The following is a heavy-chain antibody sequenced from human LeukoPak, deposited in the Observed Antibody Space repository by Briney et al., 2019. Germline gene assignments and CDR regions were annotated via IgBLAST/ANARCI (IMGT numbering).Heavy chain of an antibody. CDR2: INPNSGGT. V-gene: IGHV1-2*02. CDR3: ALEGWLSLHLFDY. J-gene: IGHJ4*02. Sequence: ASVKVSCKASGYTFTGYYMHWVRQAPGQGLEWMGWINPNSGGTNYAQKFQGRVTMTRDTSISTAYMELSRLRSDDTAVYCCALEGWLSLHLFDYWGQGTLVTVSS. CDR1: GYTFTGYY. D-gene: IGHD3-22*01.